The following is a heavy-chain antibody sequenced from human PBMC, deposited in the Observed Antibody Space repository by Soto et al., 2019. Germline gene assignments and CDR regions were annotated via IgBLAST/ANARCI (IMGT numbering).Heavy chain of an antibody. CDR3: ARLEGLATISYYFDF. J-gene: IGHJ4*02. D-gene: IGHD3-3*01. Sequence: QLQLQESGPGLVKPSETLSLTCSVSDDSINSDKYYWGWIRQPPGKGLEWIGSIYYRGNAYYNPSLHNRVTRSLAKSRSQFSLQLNSVTAADSAVYFCARLEGLATISYYFDFWGPGALVTVSS. CDR1: DDSINSDKYY. CDR2: IYYRGNA. V-gene: IGHV4-39*01.